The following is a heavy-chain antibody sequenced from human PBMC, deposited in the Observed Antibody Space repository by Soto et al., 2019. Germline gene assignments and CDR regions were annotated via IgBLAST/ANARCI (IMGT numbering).Heavy chain of an antibody. V-gene: IGHV4-31*03. J-gene: IGHJ5*02. CDR3: ARGTYYCSGTRCDAGGWFDP. CDR2: SHHSGST. D-gene: IGHD2-2*01. Sequence: SETLSLTCNVSGGLITSGGYYWSWIRQHPGRGLEWIGYSHHSGSTYYNPSLKSRVIISVDTSKNQFSLTLSSVTAADTAVYYCARGTYYCSGTRCDAGGWFDPWGQGALVTVSS. CDR1: GGLITSGGYY.